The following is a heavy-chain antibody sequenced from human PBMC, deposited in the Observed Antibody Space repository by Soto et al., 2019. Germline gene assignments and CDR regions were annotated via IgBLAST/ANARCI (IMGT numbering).Heavy chain of an antibody. Sequence: ASVKVSCKASGYTFTGYYMHWVRQAPGQGLEWMGWINPNSGGTNYAQKFQGWVTMTRDTSISTAYMELSRLRSDDTAVYYCARDPHKYSYAVPLYYFDYWGQGTLVTVSS. D-gene: IGHD5-18*01. J-gene: IGHJ4*02. V-gene: IGHV1-2*04. CDR3: ARDPHKYSYAVPLYYFDY. CDR1: GYTFTGYY. CDR2: INPNSGGT.